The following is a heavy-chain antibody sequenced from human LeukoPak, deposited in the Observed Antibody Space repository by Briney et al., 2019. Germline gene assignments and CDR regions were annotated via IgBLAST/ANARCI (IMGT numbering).Heavy chain of an antibody. CDR3: ARISTVPTSRAYYYYSYMDV. D-gene: IGHD4-17*01. Sequence: PSETLSLTCTVSGGSISSYYWSWIRQPAGKGLEWIGRIYTSGSTNYNPSLKSRVTMSVDTSKNQFSLKLSSVTAADTAVYYCARISTVPTSRAYYYYSYMDVWGKGTTVTVSS. V-gene: IGHV4-4*07. CDR2: IYTSGST. J-gene: IGHJ6*03. CDR1: GGSISSYY.